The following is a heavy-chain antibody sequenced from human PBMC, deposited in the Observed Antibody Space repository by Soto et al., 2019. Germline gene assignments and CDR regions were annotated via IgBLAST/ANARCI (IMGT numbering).Heavy chain of an antibody. V-gene: IGHV3-74*01. Sequence: GGSLRLSCAASGFTFSVYWIHWVRQAPGKGLVWVSRINGDGSSTSYADSVKGRFTISRDNAKNTVYLQMNSLRAEDTAVYYCARGFSSSWYVVFWGQGTLVNVS. J-gene: IGHJ1*01. CDR3: ARGFSSSWYVVF. CDR1: GFTFSVYW. CDR2: INGDGSST. D-gene: IGHD6-13*01.